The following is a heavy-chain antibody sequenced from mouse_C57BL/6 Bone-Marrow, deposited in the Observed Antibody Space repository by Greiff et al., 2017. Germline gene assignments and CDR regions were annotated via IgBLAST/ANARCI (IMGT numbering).Heavy chain of an antibody. CDR3: ARAHYYGSHYYYAMDY. D-gene: IGHD1-1*01. Sequence: VQLQQPGAELVRPGTSVKLSCKASGYTFTSYWMHWVKQRPGQGLEWIGVIDPSDSYTNYNQKFKGKATLTVDTSSSTAYMQLRSLTSEDSAVYYCARAHYYGSHYYYAMDYWGQGTSVTVSS. CDR2: IDPSDSYT. J-gene: IGHJ4*01. CDR1: GYTFTSYW. V-gene: IGHV1-59*01.